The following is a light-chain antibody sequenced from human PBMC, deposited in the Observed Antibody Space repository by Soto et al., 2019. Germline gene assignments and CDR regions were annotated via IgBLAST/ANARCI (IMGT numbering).Light chain of an antibody. J-gene: IGLJ1*01. Sequence: QSALTQPPSASGSPGQSVTISCTGTTSDVGGYNYVSWYQQHPGQAPKAMIYEVNKRPSGVPDRFSGSKSGNTASLTVSGLQPDDEADYFCCSYTASTIYVFGTGTKLTVL. CDR1: TSDVGGYNY. V-gene: IGLV2-8*01. CDR2: EVN. CDR3: CSYTASTIYV.